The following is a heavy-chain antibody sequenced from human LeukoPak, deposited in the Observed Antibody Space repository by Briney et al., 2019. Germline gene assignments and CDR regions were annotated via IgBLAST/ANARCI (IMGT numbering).Heavy chain of an antibody. Sequence: ASVTVSCTASGYTFTSYAMHWVRQAPGQRLEWMGWINAGNGNTKYSQKFQGRVTITRDTSASTAYMELSSLRSEDTAVYYCARGRLKAPNFDYWGQGTLVTVSS. J-gene: IGHJ4*02. CDR2: INAGNGNT. V-gene: IGHV1-3*01. CDR3: ARGRLKAPNFDY. CDR1: GYTFTSYA. D-gene: IGHD6-6*01.